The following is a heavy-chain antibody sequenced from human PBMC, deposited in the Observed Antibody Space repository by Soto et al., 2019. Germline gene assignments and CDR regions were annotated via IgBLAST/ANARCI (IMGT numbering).Heavy chain of an antibody. CDR3: ARAKKGRFDWLHYYYYVMDV. CDR1: GYTFTSYA. D-gene: IGHD3-9*01. CDR2: INAGNGNT. Sequence: ASVKVSCKASGYTFTSYAMHWVRQAPGQRLEWMGWINAGNGNTKYSQKFQGRVTITRDTSASTAYMELSSLRSEDTAVHYCARAKKGRFDWLHYYYYVMDVWGQGTTVTVSS. V-gene: IGHV1-3*01. J-gene: IGHJ6*02.